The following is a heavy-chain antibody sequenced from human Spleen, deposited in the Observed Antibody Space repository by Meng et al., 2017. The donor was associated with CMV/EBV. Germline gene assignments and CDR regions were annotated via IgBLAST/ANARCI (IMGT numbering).Heavy chain of an antibody. Sequence: GESLKISCAASGFTFSSYWMSWVRQAPGKGLEWVANIKQDGSEKYYVDSVKGRFTISRDNAKNSLYLQMNSLRAEDTAVYYCARDFRITMVPYGMDVWGQGTTVTVSS. D-gene: IGHD3-10*01. CDR3: ARDFRITMVPYGMDV. CDR2: IKQDGSEK. J-gene: IGHJ6*02. V-gene: IGHV3-7*01. CDR1: GFTFSSYW.